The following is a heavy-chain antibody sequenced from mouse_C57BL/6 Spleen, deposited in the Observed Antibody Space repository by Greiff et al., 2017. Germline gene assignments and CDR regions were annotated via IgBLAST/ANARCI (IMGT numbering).Heavy chain of an antibody. CDR2: IDPSDSYT. J-gene: IGHJ3*01. CDR1: GYTFTSYW. V-gene: IGHV1-69*01. CDR3: ASGYDYDGFAY. D-gene: IGHD2-4*01. Sequence: QVQLQQPGAELVMPGASVKLSCKASGYTFTSYWMHWVKQRPGQGLEWIGEIDPSDSYTNYNQKFKGKSTLTVDKSSSTAYMQLSSLTSEDSAVYYCASGYDYDGFAYWGQGTLVTVSA.